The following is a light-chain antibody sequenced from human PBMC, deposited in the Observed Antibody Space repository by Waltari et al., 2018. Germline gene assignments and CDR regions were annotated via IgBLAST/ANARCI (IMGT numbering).Light chain of an antibody. CDR1: ASYVVGYDY. CDR3: NSYTTSSTRV. V-gene: IGLV2-14*03. CDR2: DVN. Sequence: QSALTHPASVSGSPGPSTTISSPGTASYVVGYDYFSWYQQHPGKAPKLMIYDVNNRPSGVSSRFSGYKSGNTASLTISGLQAEDEADYYCNSYTTSSTRVFGGGTKLTVL. J-gene: IGLJ3*02.